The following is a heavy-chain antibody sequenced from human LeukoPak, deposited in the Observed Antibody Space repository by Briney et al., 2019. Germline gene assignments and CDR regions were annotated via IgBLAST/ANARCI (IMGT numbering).Heavy chain of an antibody. J-gene: IGHJ4*02. D-gene: IGHD3-22*01. V-gene: IGHV1-69*13. CDR3: ARDAAIFDSSGYYFLW. CDR2: ITPMFGTA. CDR1: GGTFSRSG. Sequence: ASVKVSCKASGGTFSRSGISWVRQAPGQGLEWMGGITPMFGTANYAQKFQGRVTITADESTSTAYLELTSLRSEDTAIYYCARDAAIFDSSGYYFLWWGQGALVTASS.